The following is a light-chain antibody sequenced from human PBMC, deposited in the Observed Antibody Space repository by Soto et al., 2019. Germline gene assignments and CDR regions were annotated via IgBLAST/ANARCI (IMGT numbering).Light chain of an antibody. CDR2: GAS. V-gene: IGKV3-15*01. Sequence: EIVLTQSPATLSLSPGERATLSCRASQSVSSNLAWYQQKPGQAPRLLVYGASTRPTGIPTRFSGSGSGTEFTLTISSLQSEDFAVYYCQQRTSWPPWTFGQGTKVDIK. CDR1: QSVSSN. J-gene: IGKJ1*01. CDR3: QQRTSWPPWT.